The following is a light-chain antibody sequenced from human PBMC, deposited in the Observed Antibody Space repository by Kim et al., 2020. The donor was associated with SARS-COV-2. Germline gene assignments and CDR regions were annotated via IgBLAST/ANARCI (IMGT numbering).Light chain of an antibody. Sequence: ATINCKSSQSVLYSFNNKNYLAWFQHKPGQPPKVLIYWASTREPGVPERFSGSGSGTDFTLTISSLQAEDVAVYYCQQYYSAPLTFGGGTKVDIK. V-gene: IGKV4-1*01. CDR2: WAS. CDR3: QQYYSAPLT. CDR1: QSVLYSFNNKNY. J-gene: IGKJ4*01.